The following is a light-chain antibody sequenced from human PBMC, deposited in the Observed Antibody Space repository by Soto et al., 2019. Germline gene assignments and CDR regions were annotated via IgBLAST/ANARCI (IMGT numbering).Light chain of an antibody. V-gene: IGLV1-47*02. CDR3: AAWDDSLSGLYV. CDR1: SSNIGSNY. J-gene: IGLJ1*01. Sequence: QSLLTHPPSSSGTPGQRVTISCSGSSSNIGSNYVYWYQQLPGTAPKLLIYSNNQRPSGVPDRFSGSKSGTSASLAISGLRSEDEADYYCAAWDDSLSGLYVFGTGTKVTVL. CDR2: SNN.